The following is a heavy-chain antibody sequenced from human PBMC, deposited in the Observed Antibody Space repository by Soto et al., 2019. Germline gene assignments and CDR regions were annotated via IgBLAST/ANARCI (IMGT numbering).Heavy chain of an antibody. J-gene: IGHJ4*02. CDR1: GGSISSYY. Sequence: SETLSVTCTVAGGSISSYYWIWIRQNPGKGLEWIGYIYYSGSTNYNPSLKSRVTISVDTSMNQFSLALTSVTAADTAMYYCARGSTTEKVDSWGQGILVTVSS. CDR3: ARGSTTEKVDS. V-gene: IGHV4-59*08. CDR2: IYYSGST.